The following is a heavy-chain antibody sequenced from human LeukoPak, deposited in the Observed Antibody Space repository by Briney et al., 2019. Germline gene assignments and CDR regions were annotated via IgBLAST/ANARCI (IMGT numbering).Heavy chain of an antibody. CDR1: GGSISSYY. V-gene: IGHV4-59*08. CDR3: ARHLARTFDI. CDR2: IYYSGST. D-gene: IGHD3-16*01. J-gene: IGHJ3*02. Sequence: PSETLSLTCSVSGGSISSYYWSWVRQPPGKGLEWIGYIYYSGSTNYNPSLKSRVTISVDTSKNQFSLKLSSVTAADTAVYYCARHLARTFDIWGQGTMVTVSS.